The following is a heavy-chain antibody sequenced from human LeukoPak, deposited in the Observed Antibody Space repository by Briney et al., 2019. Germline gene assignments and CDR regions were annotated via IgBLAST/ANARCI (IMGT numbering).Heavy chain of an antibody. D-gene: IGHD7-27*01. CDR3: ARVFELGMNAVDI. Sequence: SETLSLTCTISGGSITNRNWWSWFRQPPGKGLEWIGEIYHTGITKYSPSLKSRVTISVDKSKNQFSLNVTSVTAADTAIYYCARVFELGMNAVDIWGQGTMVTVSS. CDR2: IYHTGIT. V-gene: IGHV4-4*02. J-gene: IGHJ3*02. CDR1: GGSITNRNW.